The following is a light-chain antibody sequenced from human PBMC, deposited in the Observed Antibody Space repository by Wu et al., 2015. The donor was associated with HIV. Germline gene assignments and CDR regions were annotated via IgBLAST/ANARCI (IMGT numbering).Light chain of an antibody. Sequence: EIVLTQSPATLSLSPGERATLSCRASQSVSRYLAWYQQKPGQAPRLLIYDVSDRATGIPDRITGSGSGTDFTLIISRLEPEDFAVYYCQQYATSPETFGQGTKVEIK. J-gene: IGKJ1*01. V-gene: IGKV3-20*01. CDR1: QSVSRY. CDR3: QQYATSPET. CDR2: DVS.